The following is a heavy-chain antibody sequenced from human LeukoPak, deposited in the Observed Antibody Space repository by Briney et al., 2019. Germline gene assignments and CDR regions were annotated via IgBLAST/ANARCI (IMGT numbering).Heavy chain of an antibody. J-gene: IGHJ4*02. CDR2: INAGNGNT. Sequence: ASVKVSCKASGYSFTSYAMHCVRQAPGQSLEWMGWINAGNGNTKYLQELQGRVTITRETSASTAYMELSSLRSVDTAVYYCARDDSGISYGSCYSLYFGYKGKGAMVT. D-gene: IGHD2-15*01. CDR1: GYSFTSYA. V-gene: IGHV1-3*03. CDR3: ARDDSGISYGSCYSLYFGY.